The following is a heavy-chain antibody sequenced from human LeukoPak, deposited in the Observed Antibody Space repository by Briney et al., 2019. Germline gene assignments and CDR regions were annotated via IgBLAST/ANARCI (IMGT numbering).Heavy chain of an antibody. CDR1: GYTFTSYY. J-gene: IGHJ4*02. CDR3: ARAIERGGGNDY. V-gene: IGHV7-4-1*02. CDR2: IKTNTGNP. Sequence: ASVKVSCTSSGYTFTSYYMHWVRQPPGPGLEWMGEIKTNTGNPTDAQGFTGRFVFSLDTSVSAAYLQISSLKAEDTAVYYCARAIERGGGNDYWGQRTLVTVSS. D-gene: IGHD2-15*01.